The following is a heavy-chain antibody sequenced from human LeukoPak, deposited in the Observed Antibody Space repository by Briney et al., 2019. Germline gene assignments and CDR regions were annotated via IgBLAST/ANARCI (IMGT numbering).Heavy chain of an antibody. Sequence: PGGSLRLSCEASGFIFGNYYMSWVRQVPGKGLEWVAAINGTGSTTYHADSVKGRFTISRDNSKNTLYLQMNSLRSEDTATYYCCDGMDVWGQGTTVAVSS. CDR1: GFIFGNYY. CDR2: INGTGSTT. J-gene: IGHJ6*02. CDR3: CDGMDV. V-gene: IGHV3-23*01.